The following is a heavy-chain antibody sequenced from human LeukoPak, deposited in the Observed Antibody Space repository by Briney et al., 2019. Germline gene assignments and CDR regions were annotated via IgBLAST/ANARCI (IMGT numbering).Heavy chain of an antibody. CDR3: ARDAGYNIDY. J-gene: IGHJ4*02. V-gene: IGHV3-48*03. Sequence: GGSLRLSCAASGFTFSSYVMNWVRQAPGKGLEWVSYISSSGSTIYYADSVKGRFTISRDNAKNSLYLQMNSLRAEDTAVYYCARDAGYNIDYWGQGTLVTVSS. CDR1: GFTFSSYV. D-gene: IGHD5-24*01. CDR2: ISSSGSTI.